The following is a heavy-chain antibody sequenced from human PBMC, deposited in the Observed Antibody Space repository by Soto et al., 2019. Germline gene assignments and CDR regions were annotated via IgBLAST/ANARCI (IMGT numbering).Heavy chain of an antibody. V-gene: IGHV4-4*02. CDR2: VYHTGNT. CDR3: ARYPSRGFPDF. Sequence: QVQLQESGPGLVKPSGTLSLTCSVSGVSIDSANWWSWVRHPPGKGLEWIGEVYHTGNTNYQPSFKSRVTISVDTSKNQYSLKLNSVTAEDTAVDYCARYPSRGFPDFWGQGTLGTVSP. J-gene: IGHJ4*02. D-gene: IGHD3-10*01. CDR1: GVSIDSANW.